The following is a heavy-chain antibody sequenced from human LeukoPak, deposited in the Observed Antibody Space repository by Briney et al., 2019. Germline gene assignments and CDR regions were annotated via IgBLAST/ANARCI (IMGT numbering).Heavy chain of an antibody. V-gene: IGHV4-4*08. Sequence: PSETLSLTCSVSGGSLKNYYWSWIRQPPGKGLEWFGHIYSTGITNYNPSLGSRLAISVDTSKNQFSLKLSSVTAADTALYFCARLSVDMNTLDWYFDLWGRGTLVTVSS. CDR3: ARLSVDMNTLDWYFDL. CDR1: GGSLKNYY. CDR2: IYSTGIT. D-gene: IGHD5-18*01. J-gene: IGHJ2*01.